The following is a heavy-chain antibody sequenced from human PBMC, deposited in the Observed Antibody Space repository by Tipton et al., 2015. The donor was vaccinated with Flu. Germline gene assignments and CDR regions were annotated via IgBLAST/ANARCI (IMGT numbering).Heavy chain of an antibody. J-gene: IGHJ5*01. V-gene: IGHV4-39*07. Sequence: TLSLTCTVSGGSISSSSHYWGWIRQAPGRGLEWVGSIYYTGYPYYNSSLKSGLAMSIDTSKKQFSLRLSSVTAADTAVYYCAKVLFGWVESWAQGTLVTVSS. CDR3: AKVLFGWVES. CDR2: IYYTGYP. CDR1: GGSISSSSHY. D-gene: IGHD3-16*01.